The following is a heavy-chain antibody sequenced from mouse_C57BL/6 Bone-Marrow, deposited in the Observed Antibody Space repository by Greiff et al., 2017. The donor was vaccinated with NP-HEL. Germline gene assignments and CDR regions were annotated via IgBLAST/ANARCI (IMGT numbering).Heavy chain of an antibody. Sequence: EVQLQQSGAELVRPGASVKLSCTASGFNIKDDYMHWVKQRPEQGLEWIGWIYPENGDTEYASKFQGKATITADTSSNTAYLQLRRLTSEDTAVYYCTTGWLLRPGIAYWGQGTLVTVSA. CDR2: IYPENGDT. J-gene: IGHJ3*01. D-gene: IGHD2-3*01. CDR1: GFNIKDDY. V-gene: IGHV14-4*01. CDR3: TTGWLLRPGIAY.